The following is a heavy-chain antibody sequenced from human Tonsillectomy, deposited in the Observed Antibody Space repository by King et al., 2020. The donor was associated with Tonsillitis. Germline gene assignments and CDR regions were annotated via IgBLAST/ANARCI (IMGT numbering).Heavy chain of an antibody. V-gene: IGHV4-59*08. CDR3: ASAASGAVTPFDY. Sequence: QVQLQESGPGLVKPSETLSLTCTVSGGSISSYYWSWIRQPPGKGLEWIGYIYYSGSTNYNPSLKSRVTISVDTSKNQFSLKLSSVTAADTAVYYCASAASGAVTPFDYWGQGTLVTVSS. CDR1: GGSISSYY. CDR2: IYYSGST. D-gene: IGHD4-17*01. J-gene: IGHJ4*02.